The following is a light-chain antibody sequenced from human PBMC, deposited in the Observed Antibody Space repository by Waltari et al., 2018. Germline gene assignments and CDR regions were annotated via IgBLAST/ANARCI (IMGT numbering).Light chain of an antibody. V-gene: IGKV1-9*01. CDR2: SAS. CDR3: QQLDSFPQT. J-gene: IGKJ2*01. CDR1: QGISTY. Sequence: DIQLTQSPSFLSASVGARVTINCRASQGISTYLAWYQQKSGRAPKLLIYSASTLQSGVPSRFSGSGSGTDFTLTISSLQPEDFATYSCQQLDSFPQTFGQGTKLDIK.